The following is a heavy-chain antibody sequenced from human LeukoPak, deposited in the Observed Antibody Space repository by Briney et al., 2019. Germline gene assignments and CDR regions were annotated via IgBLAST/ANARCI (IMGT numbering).Heavy chain of an antibody. Sequence: SQTLSLTCAISGDSVSSNSAAWNWIRQSPSRGLEWLGRTYYRSKWYNDYAVSVKSRITINPDTSKNQFSLQLNSVTPEDTAVYYCARDPTPWYNWNDGPYFDYWGQGTLVTVSS. J-gene: IGHJ4*02. CDR1: GDSVSSNSAA. CDR3: ARDPTPWYNWNDGPYFDY. D-gene: IGHD1-1*01. CDR2: TYYRSKWYN. V-gene: IGHV6-1*01.